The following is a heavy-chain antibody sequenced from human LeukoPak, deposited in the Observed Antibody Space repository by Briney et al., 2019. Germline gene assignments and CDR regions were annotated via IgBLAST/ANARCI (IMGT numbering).Heavy chain of an antibody. CDR2: IYHSGST. Sequence: SETLSLTCAVSGYSISSGYYWGWIRQPPGKGLEWIGSIYHSGSTYYNPSLKSRVTISVDTSKNQFSLKLSSVTAADTAMYYCARSFSGYYDFWSGYRSLYYWGQGTLVTVSS. J-gene: IGHJ4*02. CDR1: GYSISSGYY. CDR3: ARSFSGYYDFWSGYRSLYY. D-gene: IGHD3-3*01. V-gene: IGHV4-38-2*01.